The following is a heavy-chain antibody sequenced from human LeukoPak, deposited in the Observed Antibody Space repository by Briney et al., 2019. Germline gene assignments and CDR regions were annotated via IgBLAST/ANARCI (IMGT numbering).Heavy chain of an antibody. CDR1: GYTFTSYD. CDR3: ARGPYHLWFGDLGWFDP. J-gene: IGHJ5*02. Sequence: ASVKVSCKASGYTFTSYDIYWVRQATGQGLEWMGWMNPNSGNTGYAQKFQGRVTMTRNTSISTAYMELSSLRSEDTAVYYCARGPYHLWFGDLGWFDPWGQGTLVTVSS. CDR2: MNPNSGNT. D-gene: IGHD3-10*01. V-gene: IGHV1-8*01.